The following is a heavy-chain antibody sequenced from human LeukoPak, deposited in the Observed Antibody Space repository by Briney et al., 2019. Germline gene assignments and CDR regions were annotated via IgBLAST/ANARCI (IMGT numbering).Heavy chain of an antibody. CDR3: ARGLYSGSYYYYYGMDV. V-gene: IGHV3-13*04. D-gene: IGHD1-26*01. CDR1: GFTFSSYD. J-gene: IGHJ6*02. Sequence: GGSLRLSCAASGFTFSSYDMHWVRQATGKGLEWVSAIGTAGDTYYPGSVKGRFTISRENTKNSLYLQMNSLRAGDTAVYYCARGLYSGSYYYYYGMDVWGQGTTVTVSS. CDR2: IGTAGDT.